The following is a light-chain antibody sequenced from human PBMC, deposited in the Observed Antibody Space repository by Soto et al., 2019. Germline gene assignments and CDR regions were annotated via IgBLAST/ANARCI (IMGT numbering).Light chain of an antibody. CDR2: GNS. CDR1: SSNIGAGYD. Sequence: QSVLTQPPSVSGAPAQRVTISCTGSSSNIGAGYDVHWYQQLPGTAPKLLIYGNSNRPSGVPDRFSGSKSGTSASLAITGLQAEDEAYYYCQSYDSSLGEVFGGGTKLTVL. V-gene: IGLV1-40*01. J-gene: IGLJ2*01. CDR3: QSYDSSLGEV.